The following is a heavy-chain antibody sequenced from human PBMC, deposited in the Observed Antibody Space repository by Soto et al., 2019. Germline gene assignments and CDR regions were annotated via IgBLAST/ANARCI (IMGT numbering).Heavy chain of an antibody. D-gene: IGHD2-2*01. CDR2: ISAYNGNT. J-gene: IGHJ6*02. Sequence: ASVKVSCKASGYTFTSYGISWVRQAPGQGLEWMGWISAYNGNTNYAQKLQGRVTMTTDTSTSTAYMELRSLRSDDTAVCYCARYCSSTSCQYYYGMDVWGQGTTVTVSS. CDR3: ARYCSSTSCQYYYGMDV. CDR1: GYTFTSYG. V-gene: IGHV1-18*04.